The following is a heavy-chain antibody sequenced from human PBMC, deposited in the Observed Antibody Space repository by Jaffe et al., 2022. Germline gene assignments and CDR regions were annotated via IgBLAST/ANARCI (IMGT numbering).Heavy chain of an antibody. CDR2: IKQDGSEK. Sequence: EVQLVESGGGLVQPGGSLRLSCAASGFTFSSYWMSWVRQAPGKGLEWVANIKQDGSEKYYVDSVKGRFTISRDNAKNSLYLQMNSLRAEDTAVYYCARTMAGKTQLLWFGEDWFDPWGQGTLVTVSS. J-gene: IGHJ5*02. CDR1: GFTFSSYW. CDR3: ARTMAGKTQLLWFGEDWFDP. D-gene: IGHD3-10*01. V-gene: IGHV3-7*05.